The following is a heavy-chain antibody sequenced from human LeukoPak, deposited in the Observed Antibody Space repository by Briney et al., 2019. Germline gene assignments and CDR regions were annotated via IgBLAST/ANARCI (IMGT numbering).Heavy chain of an antibody. J-gene: IGHJ4*02. D-gene: IGHD1-7*01. CDR2: ISYGGSDK. Sequence: GGSLRLSCAASGFTFSSYGMHWVRQAPGKGLEWVAVISYGGSDKYYADSVKGRFTISRDNSKNTLYLQMNSLRAEDTAVYYCAKGARLTKTTGFDYWGQGTLVTVSS. CDR3: AKGARLTKTTGFDY. CDR1: GFTFSSYG. V-gene: IGHV3-30*18.